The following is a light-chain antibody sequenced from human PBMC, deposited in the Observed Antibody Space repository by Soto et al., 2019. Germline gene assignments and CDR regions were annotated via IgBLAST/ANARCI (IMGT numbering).Light chain of an antibody. CDR3: SSYAGSNRGV. V-gene: IGLV2-8*01. Sequence: QSVLTQPPSASGSPGQSVTISCTGTRSDVGGYKYVSWYQQHPGKAPKLMIYEVSKRPSGVPDRFSGSKSGNTASLTVSGRQAEVEADYYCSSYAGSNRGVFGGGTKLTVL. J-gene: IGLJ2*01. CDR1: RSDVGGYKY. CDR2: EVS.